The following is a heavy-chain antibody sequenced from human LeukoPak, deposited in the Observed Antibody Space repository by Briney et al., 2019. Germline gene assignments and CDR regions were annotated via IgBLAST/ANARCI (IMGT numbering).Heavy chain of an antibody. CDR1: GFTFSSYS. V-gene: IGHV3-21*01. Sequence: PGGSLRLSCSASGFTFSSYSMNWVRQALGKGLEWVSSIYTGSTYIYYAESVKGRFIISRDDAKNTLYLQMSSLRAEDTGVYYCARDWRSGGNCFGYWGQGTLVTVSS. J-gene: IGHJ4*02. CDR3: ARDWRSGGNCFGY. D-gene: IGHD2-15*01. CDR2: IYTGSTYI.